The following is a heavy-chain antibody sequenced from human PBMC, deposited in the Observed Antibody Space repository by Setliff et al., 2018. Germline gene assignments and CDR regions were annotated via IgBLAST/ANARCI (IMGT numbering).Heavy chain of an antibody. CDR1: GYTFAESI. CDR3: SRLVRFCTKTVCQRLSGDDC. V-gene: IGHV1-18*04. Sequence: GASVKVSCKASGYTFAESIVSWVRQAPGQGLEWMGWIGVYTGHTSFAQKFEDRVSMSTDKSTNMAYMELRGLRFDDTAVYYCSRLVRFCTKTVCQRLSGDDCWGQGTLVTVSS. D-gene: IGHD2-8*01. CDR2: IGVYTGHT. J-gene: IGHJ4*02.